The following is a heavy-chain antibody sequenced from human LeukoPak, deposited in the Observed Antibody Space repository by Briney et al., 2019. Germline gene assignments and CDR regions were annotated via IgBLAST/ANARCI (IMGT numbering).Heavy chain of an antibody. D-gene: IGHD3-22*01. Sequence: GGSLRLSCAASGFTFSDYYMSWIRQAPGKGLEWVSHISSSSGHTNYADSVKGRFTISRDSAKNSLYLQMNSLRAEDTAVYYCARVAYDSSGYPLDYWGQGTLATVSS. J-gene: IGHJ4*02. CDR3: ARVAYDSSGYPLDY. CDR2: ISSSSGHT. V-gene: IGHV3-11*03. CDR1: GFTFSDYY.